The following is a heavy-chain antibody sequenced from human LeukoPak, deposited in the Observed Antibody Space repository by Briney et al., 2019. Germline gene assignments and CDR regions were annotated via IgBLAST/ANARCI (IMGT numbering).Heavy chain of an antibody. V-gene: IGHV3-53*01. CDR3: ARRAGAYSHPYDC. Sequence: PGGSLRLSCTVSGFTVSSDSMSWVRQAPGKGLEWVSFIYSGGSTHYSDSVKGRFTISRDNSKNTLYLQMNSLRAEDTAVYYCARRAGAYSHPYDCWGQGTLVTVSS. CDR1: GFTVSSDS. CDR2: IYSGGST. J-gene: IGHJ4*02. D-gene: IGHD4/OR15-4a*01.